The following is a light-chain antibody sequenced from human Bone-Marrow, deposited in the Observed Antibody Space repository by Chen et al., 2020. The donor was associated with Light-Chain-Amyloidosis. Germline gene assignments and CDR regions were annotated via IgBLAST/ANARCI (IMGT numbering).Light chain of an antibody. J-gene: IGLJ3*02. CDR1: NIGSTS. CDR3: QVWDRSSDRPV. Sequence: SYVLTQPSSVSVAPEQPATIACGGNNIGSTSVHWYQQTPGQAPLLVVYDDSARPSGIPERLSGSNSGNTATLTISRVEAGDEADYYCQVWDRSSDRPVFGGGTKLTVL. CDR2: DDS. V-gene: IGLV3-21*02.